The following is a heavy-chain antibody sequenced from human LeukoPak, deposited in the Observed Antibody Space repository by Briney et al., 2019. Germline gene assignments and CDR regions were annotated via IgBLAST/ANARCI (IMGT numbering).Heavy chain of an antibody. V-gene: IGHV3-23*01. CDR3: ANDLGWIQLNLG. CDR1: KFSFSNYG. D-gene: IGHD5-18*01. Sequence: GGTLRLSCAASKFSFSNYGMNWVRQAPGKGLEWVSGITGNGATTYYADSVKGRFTISRDNSRNTVYLQMSSLRAEDTAVYYCANDLGWIQLNLGRGQGTLVTVSS. CDR2: ITGNGATT. J-gene: IGHJ4*02.